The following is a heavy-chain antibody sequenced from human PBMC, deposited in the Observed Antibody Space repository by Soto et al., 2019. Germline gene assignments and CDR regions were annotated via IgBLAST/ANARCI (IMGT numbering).Heavy chain of an antibody. CDR1: GDSISSGGFS. CDR3: ARGRLVPAVNFDY. V-gene: IGHV4-30-2*01. Sequence: QPQLQESGSGLVKPSQTLSLTCAVFGDSISSGGFSWSWIRQPPGKGLEWIGYIYHSGTSFYNPSLKSRVTISVDGSKNQFSLKVNSVTAADTAVYYCARGRLVPAVNFDYWGLGTLVTVSS. J-gene: IGHJ4*02. D-gene: IGHD2-2*01. CDR2: IYHSGTS.